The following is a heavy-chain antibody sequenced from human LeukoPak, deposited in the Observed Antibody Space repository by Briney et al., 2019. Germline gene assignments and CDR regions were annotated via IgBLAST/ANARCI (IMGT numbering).Heavy chain of an antibody. CDR2: IYSGGST. D-gene: IGHD2-2*01. Sequence: GGSLRLSCAASGFTVSSNHMSWVRQAPGKGLEWVSVIYSGGSTDYADSVKGRFTISRDNSKNTLYLQMNSLRAEDTAVYYCAKDQDIVVVPWFDPWGQGTLVTVSS. CDR1: GFTVSSNH. CDR3: AKDQDIVVVPWFDP. J-gene: IGHJ5*02. V-gene: IGHV3-53*01.